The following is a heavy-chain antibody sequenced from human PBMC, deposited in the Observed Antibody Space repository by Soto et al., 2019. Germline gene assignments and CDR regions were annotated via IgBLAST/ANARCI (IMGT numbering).Heavy chain of an antibody. J-gene: IGHJ5*02. CDR2: IYNSGTT. CDR1: GGSITRGGYY. CDR3: ARDPAP. Sequence: QVQLQESGPGLVKPSETLSLTCTVSGGSITRGGYYWSWIRQHPGKGLEWIGYIYNSGTTYYNPSLKSRVTISVDTSKNQCSLILTSVTAADTAVYYCARDPAPWGQGTMVTVSS. V-gene: IGHV4-31*03.